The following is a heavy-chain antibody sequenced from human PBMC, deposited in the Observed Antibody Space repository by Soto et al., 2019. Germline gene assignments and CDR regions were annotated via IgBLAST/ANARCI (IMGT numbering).Heavy chain of an antibody. CDR3: ESVIGGWYENDH. CDR1: GGSMDTYF. D-gene: IGHD6-19*01. Sequence: SETLSLTCTVSGGSMDTYFWNWVRQPPGKGLEWIGYIYYSGSTRYNTSLKSRVTISVDTSKNQISLNLRSVTAADTAIYYCESVIGGWYENDHWGQGTLVTVSS. CDR2: IYYSGST. V-gene: IGHV4-59*01. J-gene: IGHJ4*02.